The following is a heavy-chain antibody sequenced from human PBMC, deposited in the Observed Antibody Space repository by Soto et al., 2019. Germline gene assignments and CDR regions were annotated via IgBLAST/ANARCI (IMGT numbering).Heavy chain of an antibody. D-gene: IGHD1-26*01. CDR1: GYSFTSYW. J-gene: IGHJ6*02. CDR2: SDPSDSYT. CDR3: ARQSGSQVENYYYGMDV. Sequence: GESLKISCKGSGYSFTSYWISWVRQMPWKGLEWMGRSDPSDSYTNYSPSFQGHVTISADKSISTAYLQWSSLKASDTAMYYCARQSGSQVENYYYGMDVWGQGTTVTVSS. V-gene: IGHV5-10-1*01.